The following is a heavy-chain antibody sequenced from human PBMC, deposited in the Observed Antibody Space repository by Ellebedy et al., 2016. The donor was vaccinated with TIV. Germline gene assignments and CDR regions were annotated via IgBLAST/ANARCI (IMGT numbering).Heavy chain of an antibody. V-gene: IGHV3-23*01. CDR3: ARGGSGSYYGFGYFDY. CDR2: ISGSGGST. Sequence: GESLKISXAASGFTFSSYAMSWVRQAPGKGLEWVSAISGSGGSTYYADSVKGRFTISRDNAKNSLYLQMNSLRAEDTAVYYCARGGSGSYYGFGYFDYWGQGTLVTVSS. J-gene: IGHJ4*02. D-gene: IGHD1-26*01. CDR1: GFTFSSYA.